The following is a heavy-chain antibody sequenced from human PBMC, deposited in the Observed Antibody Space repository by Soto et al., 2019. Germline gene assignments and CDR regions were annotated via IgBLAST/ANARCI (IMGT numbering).Heavy chain of an antibody. V-gene: IGHV3-74*01. Sequence: LRLSCAASGFTFSSYWMHWVRQAPGKGLVWVSRINSDGSSTSYADSVKGRFTISRDNAKNTLYLQMNSLRAEDTAVYYCVRAIGHYGMDVWGRGTTVTVSS. D-gene: IGHD3-22*01. J-gene: IGHJ6*02. CDR2: INSDGSST. CDR3: VRAIGHYGMDV. CDR1: GFTFSSYW.